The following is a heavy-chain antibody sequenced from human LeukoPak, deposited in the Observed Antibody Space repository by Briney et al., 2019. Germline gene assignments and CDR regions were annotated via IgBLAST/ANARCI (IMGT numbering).Heavy chain of an antibody. D-gene: IGHD3-10*01. CDR2: VSGGSSYI. CDR3: ASFYEYYYGSGSYYTQDY. J-gene: IGHJ4*02. CDR1: GFTFSSYS. Sequence: PGGSLRLSCAASGFTFSSYSMNWVRQAPGKGLEWVSSVSGGSSYIFYADSVKGRFTISRDNAKNSLYLHMNSLRAEDTAVYYCASFYEYYYGSGSYYTQDYWGQGTLVTVSS. V-gene: IGHV3-21*01.